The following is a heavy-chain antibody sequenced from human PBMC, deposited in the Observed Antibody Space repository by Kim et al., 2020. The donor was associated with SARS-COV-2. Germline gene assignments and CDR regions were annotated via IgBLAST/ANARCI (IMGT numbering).Heavy chain of an antibody. Sequence: GGSLRLSCAASGFTFSDYYMSWIRQAPGKGLEWVSYISSSGSTIYYADSVKGRFTISRDNAKNSLYLQMNSLRAEDTAVYYCARDQYDSSGYYLTFDYWGQGTLVTVSS. D-gene: IGHD3-22*01. V-gene: IGHV3-11*01. J-gene: IGHJ4*02. CDR2: ISSSGSTI. CDR1: GFTFSDYY. CDR3: ARDQYDSSGYYLTFDY.